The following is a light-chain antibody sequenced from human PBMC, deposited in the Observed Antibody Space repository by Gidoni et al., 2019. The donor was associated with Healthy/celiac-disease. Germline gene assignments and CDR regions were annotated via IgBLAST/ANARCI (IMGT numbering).Light chain of an antibody. V-gene: IGLV6-57*04. CDR3: QSYDSSNHVV. CDR1: SGSIASNY. J-gene: IGLJ2*01. CDR2: EDN. Sequence: NFLLTQPHSVSTSPGNTVTISCTRSSGSIASNYVQWYQQRPGSAPTTVIDEDNQRPSGVPDRFSGSIDSSSNSASLTSSGLKTEDEADYYCQSYDSSNHVVFGGGTKLTVL.